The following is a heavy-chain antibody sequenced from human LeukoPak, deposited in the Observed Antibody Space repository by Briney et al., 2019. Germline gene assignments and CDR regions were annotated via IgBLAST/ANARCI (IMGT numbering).Heavy chain of an antibody. Sequence: GASVKVSCKASGYTFTSDGISWVRQAPGQGLEWMGWISAYNGNTNYAQKLQGRVTMTTDTSTSTAYMELRSLTSDDTAVSYCPRDLGTPSAGVMSAMVEERYFDYWGQGTLVTVSS. V-gene: IGHV1-18*01. CDR1: GYTFTSDG. CDR2: ISAYNGNT. J-gene: IGHJ4*02. CDR3: PRDLGTPSAGVMSAMVEERYFDY. D-gene: IGHD5-18*01.